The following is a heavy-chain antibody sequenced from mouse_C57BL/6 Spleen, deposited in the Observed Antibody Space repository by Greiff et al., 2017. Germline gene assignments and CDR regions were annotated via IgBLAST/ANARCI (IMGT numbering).Heavy chain of an antibody. V-gene: IGHV1-82*01. CDR2: IYPGDGDT. CDR3: ARARNDYDGAMDY. Sequence: VQLQQSGPELVKPGASVKISCKASGYAFSSSWMNWVKQRPGKGLEWIGRIYPGDGDTNYNGKFKGKATLTADKSSSTAYMQLSSLTSEDYAVYFCARARNDYDGAMDYWGQGTSVTVSS. CDR1: GYAFSSSW. D-gene: IGHD2-4*01. J-gene: IGHJ4*01.